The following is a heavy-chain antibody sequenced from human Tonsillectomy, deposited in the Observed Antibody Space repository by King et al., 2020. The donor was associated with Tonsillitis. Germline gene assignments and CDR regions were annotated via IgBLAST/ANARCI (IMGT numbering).Heavy chain of an antibody. V-gene: IGHV3-23*04. D-gene: IGHD7-27*01. Sequence: VQLVESGGDLVQPGGSLTLSCAASGFTFNSYSVTWVRQAPGKGLEWVSIISSDGGGIHYADSVKGRFTISRDNSKNTVYLQMNSLRAEDTAVYDCLGDPNWGPSGRWGQGTLVTVSS. CDR1: GFTFNSYS. CDR3: LGDPNWGPSGR. CDR2: ISSDGGGI. J-gene: IGHJ4*02.